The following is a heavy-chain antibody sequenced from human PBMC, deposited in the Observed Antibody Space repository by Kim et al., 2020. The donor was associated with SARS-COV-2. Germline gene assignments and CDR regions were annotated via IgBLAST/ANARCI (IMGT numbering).Heavy chain of an antibody. D-gene: IGHD3-10*01. J-gene: IGHJ4*02. V-gene: IGHV3-30*01. Sequence: YDADSVKGRFTISRDDSKYTLYLQMNNLRAEDTALYYCARDRGGSGNYLDFWGQGTQVTLSS. CDR3: ARDRGGSGNYLDF.